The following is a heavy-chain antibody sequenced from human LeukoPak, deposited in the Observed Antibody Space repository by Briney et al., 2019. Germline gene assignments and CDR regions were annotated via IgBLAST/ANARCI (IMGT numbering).Heavy chain of an antibody. CDR3: ARDGPGYSLDY. CDR1: GFTFVSYE. J-gene: IGHJ4*02. D-gene: IGHD5-18*01. CDR2: ISTSGSAI. V-gene: IGHV3-48*03. Sequence: GGSLRLSCAASGFTFVSYEIHWVRQAPGKGLEWLSCISTSGSAIYYADYVKGRFTISRDNARNSVYLQMNSLGAEDTAVYYCARDGPGYSLDYWGQGTLVTVSS.